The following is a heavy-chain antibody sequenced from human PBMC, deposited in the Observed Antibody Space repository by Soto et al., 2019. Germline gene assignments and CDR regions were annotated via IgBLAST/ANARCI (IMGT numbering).Heavy chain of an antibody. D-gene: IGHD6-6*01. CDR3: AKGSASSRPYFFDC. Sequence: PGGSLRLSCAGSGFTFSNYVMSWVRQAPGMGLEWVSAVTGSGGDTYYADSVKGRFTISRDNSKNTLNLQMNSLRAEDTAIYYCAKGSASSRPYFFDCWGQGTLVTVSS. J-gene: IGHJ4*02. V-gene: IGHV3-23*01. CDR1: GFTFSNYV. CDR2: VTGSGGDT.